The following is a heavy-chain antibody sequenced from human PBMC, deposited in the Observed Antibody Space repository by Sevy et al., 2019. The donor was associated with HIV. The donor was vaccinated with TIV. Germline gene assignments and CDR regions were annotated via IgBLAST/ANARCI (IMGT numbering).Heavy chain of an antibody. Sequence: GGSPKIPCRSSGYNITSYWLGRVRQVPGKGGDGVGTINPRDSDTRYSPSFQGQVTISVDKSINTAYLQWSSLKASDTAMYYCARQWSGSADYWGQGTLVTVSS. CDR2: INPRDSDT. J-gene: IGHJ4*02. V-gene: IGHV5-51*01. D-gene: IGHD6-25*01. CDR3: ARQWSGSADY. CDR1: GYNITSYW.